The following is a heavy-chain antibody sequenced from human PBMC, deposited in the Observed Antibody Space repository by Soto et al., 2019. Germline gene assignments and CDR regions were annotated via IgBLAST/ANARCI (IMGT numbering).Heavy chain of an antibody. CDR2: ISEDGSGK. D-gene: IGHD2-15*01. Sequence: EVQLVESGGGVVQPGGSLRLSCAASGFTFGNYWVTWVRQAPGRGLVWVANISEDGSGKGYVDSVKGRFTISRDNAKNALIVERNGLRAEDTAVYYCARVMPIGACDLESWGQGTLVSVSS. V-gene: IGHV3-7*01. J-gene: IGHJ1*01. CDR3: ARVMPIGACDLES. CDR1: GFTFGNYW.